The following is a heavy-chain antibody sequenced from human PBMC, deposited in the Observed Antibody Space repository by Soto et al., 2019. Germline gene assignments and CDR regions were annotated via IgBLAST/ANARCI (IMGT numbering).Heavy chain of an antibody. CDR3: ARGRSYYGSGGLNWFDP. Sequence: SETLSLTGAVYGGSGYYWSWIRHPPGKGLEWIGEINRSGTTNYNPSLKSRVTISVDTSKNQFSLKLISVTAADTAVYYCARGRSYYGSGGLNWFDPWGQGTLVTVSS. J-gene: IGHJ5*02. V-gene: IGHV4-34*01. CDR1: GGSGYY. D-gene: IGHD3-10*01. CDR2: INRSGTT.